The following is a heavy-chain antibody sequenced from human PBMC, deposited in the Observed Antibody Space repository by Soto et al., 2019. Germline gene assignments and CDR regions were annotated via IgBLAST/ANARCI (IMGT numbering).Heavy chain of an antibody. CDR1: GYTFTSYA. J-gene: IGHJ4*01. V-gene: IGHV1-3*01. CDR2: INAGNGNT. Sequence: GASVKVSCKASGYTFTSYAMHWVRQAPGQRLEWMGWINAGNGNTTYSQKFQDRVTITRDTSASTAYMELSSLRSEDTAVYYCARAPHTSYDSSGYYYAHWGYVTLVAVGS. CDR3: ARAPHTSYDSSGYYYAH. D-gene: IGHD3-22*01.